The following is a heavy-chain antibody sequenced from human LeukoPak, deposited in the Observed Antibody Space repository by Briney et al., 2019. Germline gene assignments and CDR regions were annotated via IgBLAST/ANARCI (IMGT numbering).Heavy chain of an antibody. V-gene: IGHV5-51*01. D-gene: IGHD2-15*01. CDR3: ARSRRGYCSGGSCYFDAFDI. J-gene: IGHJ3*02. Sequence: GESLKISCKGSGYSFTSYWIGWERQMPGKGLEWMGIIYPGDSDTRYSPSFQGQVTISADKSISTAYLQWSSLKASDTAMYYCARSRRGYCSGGSCYFDAFDIWGQGTMVTVSS. CDR1: GYSFTSYW. CDR2: IYPGDSDT.